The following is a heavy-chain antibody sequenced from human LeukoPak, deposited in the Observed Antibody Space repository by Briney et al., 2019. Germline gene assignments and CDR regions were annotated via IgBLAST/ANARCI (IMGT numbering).Heavy chain of an antibody. V-gene: IGHV4-34*01. D-gene: IGHD1-26*01. CDR1: GGSFSGYY. J-gene: IGHJ4*02. CDR3: ARTPIVGAPDY. Sequence: SETLSLTCAVYGGSFSGYYWSWIRQPPVKALEWIGEINHSGSTNYNPSLKSRVTISVDTSKNQFSLKLSSVTAADTAVYYCARTPIVGAPDYWGQGTLVTVSS. CDR2: INHSGST.